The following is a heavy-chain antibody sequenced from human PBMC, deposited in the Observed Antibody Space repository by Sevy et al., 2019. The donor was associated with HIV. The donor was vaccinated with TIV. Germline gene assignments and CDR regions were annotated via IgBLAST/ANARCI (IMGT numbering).Heavy chain of an antibody. CDR3: ARIGFDWMYYFDY. V-gene: IGHV3-7*01. D-gene: IGHD3-9*01. J-gene: IGHJ4*02. Sequence: GGSLRLSCAASGFTFSSYWMSWVRQAPGKGLEWVANIKQDGSEKYYVDSVKGRFTISRDNAKNSLYLQMNSLGAEDTAVYYCARIGFDWMYYFDYWGQGTLVTVSS. CDR1: GFTFSSYW. CDR2: IKQDGSEK.